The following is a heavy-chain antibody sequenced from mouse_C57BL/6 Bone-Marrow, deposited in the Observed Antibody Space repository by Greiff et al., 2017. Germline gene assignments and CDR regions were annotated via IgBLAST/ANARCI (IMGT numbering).Heavy chain of an antibody. Sequence: EVKLQESGPGLVKPSQSLSLTCSVTGYSITSGYYWNWIRQFPGNKLEWMGYISYDGSNNYNPSLKNRISITRDTSKNQFFLKLNSVTTEDTATYYCARDDGSSGGYFDYWGQGTTLTVSS. CDR1: GYSITSGYY. V-gene: IGHV3-6*01. D-gene: IGHD1-1*01. J-gene: IGHJ2*01. CDR3: ARDDGSSGGYFDY. CDR2: ISYDGSN.